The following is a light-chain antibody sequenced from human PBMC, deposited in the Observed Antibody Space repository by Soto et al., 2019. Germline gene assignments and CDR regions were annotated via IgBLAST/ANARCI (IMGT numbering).Light chain of an antibody. CDR2: DVS. CDR3: SSYTSSSTLVV. CDR1: SSDVGGYNY. V-gene: IGLV2-14*04. Sequence: CTGTSSDVGGYNYVSWYQQHPGKAPKLMIYDVSNRPSGVSNRFSGSKSGNTASLTISGLQAEDEADYYCSSYTSSSTLVVFGGGTKVTVL. J-gene: IGLJ2*01.